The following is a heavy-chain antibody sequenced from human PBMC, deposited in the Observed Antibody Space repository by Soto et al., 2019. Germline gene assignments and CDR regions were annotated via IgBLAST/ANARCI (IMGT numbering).Heavy chain of an antibody. CDR3: ARDQATVFGVVIPPDY. CDR1: GFTFSDYY. V-gene: IGHV3-11*06. D-gene: IGHD3-3*01. J-gene: IGHJ4*02. Sequence: LRLSCAASGFTFSDYYMSWIRQAPGKGLEWVSYISSSSSYTNYADSVKGRFTISRDNAKNSLYLQMNSLRAEDTAVYYCARDQATVFGVVIPPDYWGQGTLVTVSS. CDR2: ISSSSSYT.